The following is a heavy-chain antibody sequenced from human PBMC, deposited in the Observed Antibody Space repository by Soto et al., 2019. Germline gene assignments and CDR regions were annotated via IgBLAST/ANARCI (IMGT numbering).Heavy chain of an antibody. D-gene: IGHD3-3*01. J-gene: IGHJ4*02. V-gene: IGHV3-74*01. Sequence: PGGSLRLSCAASGFTFSSYWMHWVRQAPGKGLVWASRINSDGSSTSYADSVKGRFTISRDNAKNTLYLQMNSLRAEDTAVYYCARVEYYDFWSGYSPSPDYWGQGTLVTVSS. CDR3: ARVEYYDFWSGYSPSPDY. CDR2: INSDGSST. CDR1: GFTFSSYW.